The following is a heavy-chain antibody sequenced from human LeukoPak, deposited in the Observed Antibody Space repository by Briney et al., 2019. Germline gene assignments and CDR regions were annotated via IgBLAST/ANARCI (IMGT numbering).Heavy chain of an antibody. CDR2: IYHSGST. CDR3: ARDRYGDHTYFDY. J-gene: IGHJ4*02. D-gene: IGHD4-17*01. V-gene: IGHV4-30-2*01. CDR1: GGSISSGGYS. Sequence: SETLSLTCAVSGGSISSGGYSWSWIRQPPGTGLEWIGYIYHSGSTYYNPSLKSRVTISVDRSKNQFSLKLSSVTAADTAVYYCARDRYGDHTYFDYWGQGTLVTVSS.